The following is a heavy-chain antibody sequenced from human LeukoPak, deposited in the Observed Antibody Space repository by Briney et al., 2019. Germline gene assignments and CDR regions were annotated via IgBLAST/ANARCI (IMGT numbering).Heavy chain of an antibody. CDR2: ISGSGGST. CDR3: AKASDIVVVVAANFDY. CDR1: GFTFSSYA. J-gene: IGHJ4*02. Sequence: GGSLRLSCAASGFTFSSYAMSWVRQAPGKGLEWVSAISGSGGSTYYADSVKGRFTISRDNSKNTLYLQINSLRAEDTAVYYCAKASDIVVVVAANFDYWGQGTLVTVSS. V-gene: IGHV3-23*01. D-gene: IGHD2-15*01.